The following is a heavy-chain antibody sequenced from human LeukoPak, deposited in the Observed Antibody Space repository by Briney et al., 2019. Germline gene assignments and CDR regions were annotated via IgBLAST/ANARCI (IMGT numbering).Heavy chain of an antibody. CDR3: AKDHDSSSYYHDAFDI. CDR2: IYSGGST. J-gene: IGHJ3*02. Sequence: GGSLRLSCAASGFTVSSNYMSWVRQAPGKGLEWVSVIYSGGSTYYADSVKGRFTISRDNSKNTLYLQMNSLRAEDTAVYYCAKDHDSSSYYHDAFDIWRQGTMVTVSS. CDR1: GFTVSSNY. V-gene: IGHV3-53*01. D-gene: IGHD3-22*01.